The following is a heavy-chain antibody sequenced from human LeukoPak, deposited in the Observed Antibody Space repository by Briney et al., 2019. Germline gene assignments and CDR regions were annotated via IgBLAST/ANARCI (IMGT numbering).Heavy chain of an antibody. CDR1: GGSIRSYY. Sequence: SETLSLTCTVSGGSIRSYYWSWIRQPTGKGLEWIGYIYYSGSTNYNPSLKSRVTISVDTSKNQFSLNLSSVTAADTAVYYCARIEDSSGYYFRFDYWGQGTLVTVSS. CDR2: IYYSGST. D-gene: IGHD3-22*01. V-gene: IGHV4-59*01. CDR3: ARIEDSSGYYFRFDY. J-gene: IGHJ4*02.